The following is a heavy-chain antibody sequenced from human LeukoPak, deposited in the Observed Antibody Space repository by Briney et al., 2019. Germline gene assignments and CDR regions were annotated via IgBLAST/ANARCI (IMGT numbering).Heavy chain of an antibody. CDR3: ARDNQAAFDI. Sequence: GRSLRLSCAASGFTFSSYAMHWVRQAPGKGLEWVAVISYDGSNKYYADSVKGRFTISRDNSKNTLYLQMDSLRAEDTAVYYCARDNQAAFDIWGQGTMVTVSS. V-gene: IGHV3-30-3*01. CDR2: ISYDGSNK. CDR1: GFTFSSYA. J-gene: IGHJ3*02.